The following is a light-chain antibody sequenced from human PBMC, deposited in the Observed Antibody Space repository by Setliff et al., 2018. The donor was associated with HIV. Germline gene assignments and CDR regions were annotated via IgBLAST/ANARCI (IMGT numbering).Light chain of an antibody. CDR3: SSFSSRTLVV. Sequence: QSVLTQPASVSGSPGQSITISCTGSISDVGGYYYVSWYQHYPGKAPKVLIYEVSNRPSGISNRFSGSKSGNTASLTISGLQTEDEADYYCSSFSSRTLVVFGGGTKATV. CDR2: EVS. V-gene: IGLV2-14*01. J-gene: IGLJ2*01. CDR1: ISDVGGYYY.